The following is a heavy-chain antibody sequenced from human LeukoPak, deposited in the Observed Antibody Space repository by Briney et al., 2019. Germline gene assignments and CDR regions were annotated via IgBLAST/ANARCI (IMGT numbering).Heavy chain of an antibody. J-gene: IGHJ3*02. V-gene: IGHV4-30-2*01. Sequence: SETLSLTCAVSGGSISSGGYSWGWIRQPPGKGLEWIGYIYHSGSTYYNPSLKSRVTISVDRSKNQFSLKLSSVTAADTAVYYCARENLGILNAFDIWGQGTMVTVSS. CDR3: ARENLGILNAFDI. CDR1: GGSISSGGYS. CDR2: IYHSGST. D-gene: IGHD3-16*01.